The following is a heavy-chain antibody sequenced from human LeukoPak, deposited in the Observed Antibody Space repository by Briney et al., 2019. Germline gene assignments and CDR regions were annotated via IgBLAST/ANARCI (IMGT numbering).Heavy chain of an antibody. D-gene: IGHD3-10*01. Sequence: PGGSLRLSCAASGFIFSSYDMNWVRQAPGKGLEWVPYISSSGSDIYYADSVKGRFTISRDNAKNSLYLQMNSLRAEDTAVYYCARDQYGSGDGYYMDVWGKGTTVTISS. CDR1: GFIFSSYD. V-gene: IGHV3-48*03. CDR2: ISSSGSDI. CDR3: ARDQYGSGDGYYMDV. J-gene: IGHJ6*03.